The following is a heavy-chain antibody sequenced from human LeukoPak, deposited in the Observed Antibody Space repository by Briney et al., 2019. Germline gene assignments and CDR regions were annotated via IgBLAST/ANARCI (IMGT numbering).Heavy chain of an antibody. CDR3: ACNPAYCSSTSCYQSAFDI. CDR1: GGSLSGYY. J-gene: IGHJ3*02. CDR2: INHSGST. Sequence: PSETLSLTCAVYGGSLSGYYWSWIRQPPGKGLEWIGEINHSGSTNYNLSLKSRVTISVDTSKNQFSLKLSSVTAADTAVYYCACNPAYCSSTSCYQSAFDIWGQGTMVTVSS. V-gene: IGHV4-34*01. D-gene: IGHD2-2*01.